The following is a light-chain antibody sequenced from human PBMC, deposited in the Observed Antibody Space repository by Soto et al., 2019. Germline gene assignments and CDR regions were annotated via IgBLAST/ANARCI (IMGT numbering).Light chain of an antibody. CDR2: EGT. Sequence: QSALTQPASVSGSPGQSITISCTGTSSDVGRYNLVSWYQHHPGEAPKLMIYEGTKRPSGVSHRFSGSKSGNTASLTISGLQPEDEADYYCCSYTGSVILGGGTKLTVL. J-gene: IGLJ2*01. CDR1: SSDVGRYNL. CDR3: CSYTGSVI. V-gene: IGLV2-23*01.